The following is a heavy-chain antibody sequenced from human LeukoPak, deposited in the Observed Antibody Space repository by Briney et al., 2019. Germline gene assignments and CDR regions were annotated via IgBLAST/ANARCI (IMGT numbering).Heavy chain of an antibody. Sequence: PGGSLRLSCAASGFTFDDYAMHWVRQAPGKGLEWVSGISWNSGSIGYADSVKGRFTISRDNAKNSLYLQMNSLRAEYTALYYCAKSGYSSSWYIDYWGQGTLVTVSS. D-gene: IGHD6-13*01. V-gene: IGHV3-9*01. CDR2: ISWNSGSI. CDR1: GFTFDDYA. J-gene: IGHJ4*02. CDR3: AKSGYSSSWYIDY.